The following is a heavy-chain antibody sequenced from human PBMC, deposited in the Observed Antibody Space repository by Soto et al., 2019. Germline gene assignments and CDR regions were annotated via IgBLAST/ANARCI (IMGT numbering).Heavy chain of an antibody. CDR3: ASTHYDSSGYYYGNWYFDL. D-gene: IGHD3-22*01. Sequence: QVQLVQSGAEVKKPGSSVKVSCKASGGTFSSYAISWVRQAPRQGLEWMGGIIPIFGTANYAQKFQGRVTITADESTSTAYMELSSLRSEDTAVYYCASTHYDSSGYYYGNWYFDLWGRGTLVTVSS. V-gene: IGHV1-69*01. J-gene: IGHJ2*01. CDR1: GGTFSSYA. CDR2: IIPIFGTA.